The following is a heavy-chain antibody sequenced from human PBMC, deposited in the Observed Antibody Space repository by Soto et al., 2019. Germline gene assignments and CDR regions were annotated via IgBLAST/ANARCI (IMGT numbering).Heavy chain of an antibody. J-gene: IGHJ5*02. D-gene: IGHD6-19*01. CDR2: IYYSVST. CDR3: ARGYSSGWYDP. CDR1: GGSISSYY. Sequence: QVQLQESGPGLVKPSETLSLTCTVSGGSISSYYWSWIRQPPGKGLEWIWYIYYSVSTNYNPSRKGRVTISVDTSKKQFSLKLISVTAVDTDVYYCARGYSSGWYDPWGQGTLVTVSS. V-gene: IGHV4-59*01.